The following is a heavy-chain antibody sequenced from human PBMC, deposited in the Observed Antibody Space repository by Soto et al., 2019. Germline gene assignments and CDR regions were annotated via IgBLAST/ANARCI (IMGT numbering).Heavy chain of an antibody. CDR1: GFTFSSYG. V-gene: IGHV3-30*18. J-gene: IGHJ5*02. CDR2: ISDDGSNK. Sequence: QVQLVESGGGVVQPGRSLRLSCAASGFTFSSYGMHWVRQAPGKGLEWVAVISDDGSNKYYADSVKGRFTISRDNSKNTLYLQMNSLRAEDKAAYYCAKDLAVQLSNWFDPWGQGTLVTVAS. D-gene: IGHD6-6*01. CDR3: AKDLAVQLSNWFDP.